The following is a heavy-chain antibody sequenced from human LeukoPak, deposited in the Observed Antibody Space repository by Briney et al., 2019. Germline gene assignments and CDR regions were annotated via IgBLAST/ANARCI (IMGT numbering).Heavy chain of an antibody. J-gene: IGHJ5*02. D-gene: IGHD6-13*01. CDR3: AKDRSSSWYPYYWFDP. Sequence: PGGSLRLSCAASGLTFSNYAISWVRQAPGKGLEWVSAISGSGGGTYYADSVKGRFTISRDNSKNTLYLQMNSLRAEDTAVYYCAKDRSSSWYPYYWFDPWGQGTLVTVSS. CDR1: GLTFSNYA. V-gene: IGHV3-23*01. CDR2: ISGSGGGT.